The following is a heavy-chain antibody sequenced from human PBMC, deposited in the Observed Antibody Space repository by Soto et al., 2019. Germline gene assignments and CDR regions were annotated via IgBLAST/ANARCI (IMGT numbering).Heavy chain of an antibody. Sequence: QVQLVQSGAEVKEPGASVKVSCKASGYTFANDYIHWVRQVPGQGLEWMGRIKPSGGATLYAQKFQGRVPITRDTSTNKLYMDLSSLRSDDTAMYYCSRDTRSISGVAQTPFDFWCQGTLVTVSS. J-gene: IGHJ4*02. CDR3: SRDTRSISGVAQTPFDF. V-gene: IGHV1-46*01. D-gene: IGHD3-3*01. CDR2: IKPSGGAT. CDR1: GYTFANDY.